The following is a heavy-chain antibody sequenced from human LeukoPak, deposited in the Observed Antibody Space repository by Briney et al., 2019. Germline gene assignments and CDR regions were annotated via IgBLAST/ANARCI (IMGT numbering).Heavy chain of an antibody. D-gene: IGHD6-13*01. V-gene: IGHV3-74*01. CDR1: GFAFANAW. Sequence: GGSLRLSCAASGFAFANAWMHWVRQAPGKGLVWVSRINSDGSSTSYADSVKGRFTISIDNAKNTLYLQMNSLRAEDTAVYYCARDSSSWSYGYYYYYMDVWGKGTTVTVSS. CDR2: INSDGSST. J-gene: IGHJ6*03. CDR3: ARDSSSWSYGYYYYYMDV.